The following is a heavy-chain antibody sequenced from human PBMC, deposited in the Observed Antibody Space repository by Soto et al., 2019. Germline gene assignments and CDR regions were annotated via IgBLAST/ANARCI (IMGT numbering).Heavy chain of an antibody. J-gene: IGHJ4*02. CDR2: VFYTGSAY. V-gene: IGHV4-30-4*01. CDR1: GGSIISGDYY. D-gene: IGHD6-19*01. CDR3: AREAVRFRHALDY. Sequence: SETLSLTCTVSGGSIISGDYYWSLIRQPPGKGLEWIGYVFYTGSAYYYNPSLKSRVTISVDTSKNQFSLKLSSVTAADTAVYYCAREAVRFRHALDYWGQGTLVTGSS.